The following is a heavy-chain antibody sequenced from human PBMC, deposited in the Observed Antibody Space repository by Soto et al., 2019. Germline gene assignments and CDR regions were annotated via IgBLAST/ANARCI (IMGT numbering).Heavy chain of an antibody. Sequence: SETLSLTCAVYGGSFSGYYWSWIRQPPGKGLEWIGEINHSGSTNYNPSLKSRVTISVDTSKNQFSLKLSSVTAADTAVYYCARGSGVVPAAIMGYNWFDPWGQGTLVTVSS. CDR1: GGSFSGYY. J-gene: IGHJ5*02. CDR3: ARGSGVVPAAIMGYNWFDP. V-gene: IGHV4-34*01. CDR2: INHSGST. D-gene: IGHD2-2*01.